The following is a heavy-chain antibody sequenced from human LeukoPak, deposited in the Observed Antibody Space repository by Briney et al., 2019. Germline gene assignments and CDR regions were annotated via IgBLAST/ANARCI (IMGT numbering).Heavy chain of an antibody. V-gene: IGHV4-30-2*01. J-gene: IGHJ2*01. Sequence: SQTLSLTCAVSGGSISSGGYSWSWIRQPPGKGLEWIGYIYHSGSTYYNPSLKSRVTISVDRSKNQFSLRLSSVTAADTAVYYCARDRDIYCTNGVCYNWFFDLWGRGTLVTVSS. CDR3: ARDRDIYCTNGVCYNWFFDL. CDR2: IYHSGST. CDR1: GGSISSGGYS. D-gene: IGHD2-8*01.